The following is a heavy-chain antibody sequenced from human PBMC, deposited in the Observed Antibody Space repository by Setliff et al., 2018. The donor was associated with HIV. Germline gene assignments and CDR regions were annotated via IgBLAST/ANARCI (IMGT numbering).Heavy chain of an antibody. CDR2: IIPKSGET. Sequence: EASVKVSCKSSGYTFTAHHIHWVRQAPGQGPEWMGWIIPKSGETSYAEKFRGRVTMTRDTSLSTAYMELSWLTSDDMAVYYCARVVDRDYDFWSAYEYWGQGTMVTVSS. CDR3: ARVVDRDYDFWSAYEY. J-gene: IGHJ4*02. CDR1: GYTFTAHH. V-gene: IGHV1-2*02. D-gene: IGHD3-3*01.